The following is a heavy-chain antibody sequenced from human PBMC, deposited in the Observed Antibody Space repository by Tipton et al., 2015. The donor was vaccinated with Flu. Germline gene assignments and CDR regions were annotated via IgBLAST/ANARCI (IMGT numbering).Heavy chain of an antibody. CDR3: ARMDYGGNPHRNYYFYYGLDV. V-gene: IGHV4-59*01. J-gene: IGHJ6*02. D-gene: IGHD4-23*01. CDR1: GGAINSYY. CDR2: IYYDESA. Sequence: TLSLTCTVSGGAINSYYWTWIRQPPGKGLEWIGNIYYDESANYNPSLRSRITISTDMSKNEFSLELSSVTAADTAVYYCARMDYGGNPHRNYYFYYGLDVWGQGTAITVS.